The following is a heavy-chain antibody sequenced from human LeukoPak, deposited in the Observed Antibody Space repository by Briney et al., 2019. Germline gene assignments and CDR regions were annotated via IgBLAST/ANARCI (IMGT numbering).Heavy chain of an antibody. J-gene: IGHJ4*02. CDR3: ARDSHGYIQEPYFDY. V-gene: IGHV4-31*03. Sequence: PSETLSLTCTVSGGSISSGGYYWSWIRQHPGKGLEWIGYIYYSGSTYYNPSLKSRVTISVDTSKNQFSLKLSSVTAADTAVYYCARDSHGYIQEPYFDYWGQGTLVTVSS. CDR2: IYYSGST. D-gene: IGHD5-24*01. CDR1: GGSISSGGYY.